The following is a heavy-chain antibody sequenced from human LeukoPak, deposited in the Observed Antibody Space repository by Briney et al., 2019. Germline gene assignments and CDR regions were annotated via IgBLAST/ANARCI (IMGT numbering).Heavy chain of an antibody. D-gene: IGHD4-11*01. Sequence: GGSLRLSCAASVLTYRQQYMLWAPQAPGKGLEWVAVIWSDATEKYYGDAVKGRFTISRDNSRNTLYLQMNSVRVEDTAVYYCAKDAQSGFDDSNSLEYWGQGTLVTVSS. J-gene: IGHJ4*02. CDR3: AKDAQSGFDDSNSLEY. V-gene: IGHV3-33*06. CDR2: IWSDATEK. CDR1: VLTYRQQY.